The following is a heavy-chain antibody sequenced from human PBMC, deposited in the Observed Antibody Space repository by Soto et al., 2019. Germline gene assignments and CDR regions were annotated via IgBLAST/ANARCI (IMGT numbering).Heavy chain of an antibody. CDR2: IFSNDEK. Sequence: QVTLKESGPVLVNPTETLTLTCTVSGFSLSNARMGVSWIRQPPGKALEWLEHIFSNDEKSYSTSLKSRLNSAKETSKSQVVLTMTNMDPVDTAPYYCARILAWSLNWLDPWGQGTLVTVSS. V-gene: IGHV2-26*01. J-gene: IGHJ5*02. D-gene: IGHD3-3*01. CDR3: ARILAWSLNWLDP. CDR1: GFSLSNARMG.